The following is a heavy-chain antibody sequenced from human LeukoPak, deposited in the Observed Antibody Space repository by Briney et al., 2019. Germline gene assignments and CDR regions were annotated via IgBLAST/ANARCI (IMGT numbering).Heavy chain of an antibody. D-gene: IGHD1-26*01. V-gene: IGHV4-39*07. J-gene: IGHJ4*02. CDR1: GGSITSSSYY. CDR2: VYYSGST. CDR3: ARGNRATSGSYQYYFDY. Sequence: SETLSLTCTVSGGSITSSSYYWGWIRQPPGKGLEWIGSVYYSGSTYYNPSLKSRVTISVDTSKNQFSLKLSSVTAADTAVYYCARGNRATSGSYQYYFDYWGQGTLVTVSS.